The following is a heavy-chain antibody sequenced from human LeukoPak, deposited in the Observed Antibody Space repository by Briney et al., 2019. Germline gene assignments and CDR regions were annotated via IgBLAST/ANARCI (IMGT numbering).Heavy chain of an antibody. Sequence: ASVKVSCKASGGTFISYAISWVRQAPGQGLEWMGGIIPIFGTANYAQKFQGRVTITTDDSTRTAYMELSSLRSEDTAVDYCARGYCSSTSCYRNWFDPGGQGTLVTVSS. CDR3: ARGYCSSTSCYRNWFDP. V-gene: IGHV1-69*05. CDR1: GGTFISYA. J-gene: IGHJ5*02. CDR2: IIPIFGTA. D-gene: IGHD2-2*01.